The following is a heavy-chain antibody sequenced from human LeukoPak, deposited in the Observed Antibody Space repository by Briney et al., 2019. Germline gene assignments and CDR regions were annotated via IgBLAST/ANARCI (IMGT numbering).Heavy chain of an antibody. V-gene: IGHV1-3*01. CDR1: GYTFTSYA. J-gene: IGHJ5*02. Sequence: ASVKVSCKASGYTFTSYAMHWVHQAPGQRLEWMGWINAGNGNTKYSQKFQGGVTITRDTSASTAYMELSSLRSEDTAVYYCARSPLEWLLWGFDPWGQGTLVTVSS. CDR3: ARSPLEWLLWGFDP. D-gene: IGHD3-3*01. CDR2: INAGNGNT.